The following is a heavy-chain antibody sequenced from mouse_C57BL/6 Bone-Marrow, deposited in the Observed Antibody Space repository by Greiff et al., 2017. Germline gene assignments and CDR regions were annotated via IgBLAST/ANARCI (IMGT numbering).Heavy chain of an antibody. V-gene: IGHV1-76*01. CDR3: ARPPWFAY. J-gene: IGHJ3*01. CDR1: GYTFTDYY. Sequence: VMLVESGAELVRPGASVKLSCKASGYTFTDYYINWVKQRPGQGLEWIARIYPGSGNTYYNEKFKGKATLTAEKSSSTAYMQLSSLTSEDSAVYFCARPPWFAYWGQGTLVTVSA. CDR2: IYPGSGNT.